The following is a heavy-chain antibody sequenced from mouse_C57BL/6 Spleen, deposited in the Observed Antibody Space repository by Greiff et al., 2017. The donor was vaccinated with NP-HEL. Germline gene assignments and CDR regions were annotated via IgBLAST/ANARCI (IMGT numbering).Heavy chain of an antibody. CDR2: ISDGGSYT. J-gene: IGHJ3*01. Sequence: EVKLVESGGGLVKPGGSLKLSCAASGFTFSSYAMSWVRQTPEKRLEWVATISDGGSYTYYPDNVKGRFTISRDNAKNNLYLQMSHLKSEDTAMYYCARGGGNSGWFAYWGQGTLVTVSA. CDR3: ARGGGNSGWFAY. CDR1: GFTFSSYA. D-gene: IGHD2-1*01. V-gene: IGHV5-4*03.